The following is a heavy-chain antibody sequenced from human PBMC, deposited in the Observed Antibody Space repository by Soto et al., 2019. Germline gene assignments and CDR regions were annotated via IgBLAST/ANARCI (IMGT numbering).Heavy chain of an antibody. J-gene: IGHJ4*02. D-gene: IGHD5-12*01. CDR2: INPTVHTT. Sequence: QVQLVQSGAEVKKPGTSVKISCKASGYTFTIFFIQWVRQAPGQGLEWMGIINPTVHTTSYAQKFQGRVTMTSDTSTSTVYMELSSLRSEDTAVYYCARDVRGHNRDYWGQGTLVTVSS. CDR3: ARDVRGHNRDY. V-gene: IGHV1-46*01. CDR1: GYTFTIFF.